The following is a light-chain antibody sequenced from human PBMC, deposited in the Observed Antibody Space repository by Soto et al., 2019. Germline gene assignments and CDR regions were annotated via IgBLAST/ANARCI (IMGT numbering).Light chain of an antibody. CDR1: SSNIGSNY. Sequence: QSVVTQPPSASGTAGQRVTISCSGSSSNIGSNYVYWYQQLPGTAPKLLIYSNNQRPSGVPDRFSGSKSGTSASLAISGLRSEDEADYYCGSYVGSKSFVFGGGTKVTVL. V-gene: IGLV1-47*02. CDR3: GSYVGSKSFV. CDR2: SNN. J-gene: IGLJ3*02.